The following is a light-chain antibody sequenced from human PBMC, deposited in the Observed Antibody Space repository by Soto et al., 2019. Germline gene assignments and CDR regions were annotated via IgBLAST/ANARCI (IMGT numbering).Light chain of an antibody. V-gene: IGKV3-20*01. Sequence: EIVLAQSPGTLSLSPGERATLSCRASQRVSNTYLAWYQQKPGQAPRLLIYGVSSRATGIPDRFSGSGSGTDFTLTIRRLEPEDFAVYYCQQYSSSPVTFGGGTKVAIK. CDR1: QRVSNTY. J-gene: IGKJ4*01. CDR2: GVS. CDR3: QQYSSSPVT.